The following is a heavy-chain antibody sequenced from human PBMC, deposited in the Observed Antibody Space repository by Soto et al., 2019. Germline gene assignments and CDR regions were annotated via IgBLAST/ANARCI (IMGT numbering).Heavy chain of an antibody. Sequence: TGGSLRLSCAASGFTFSSYAMSWVRQAPGKGLEWVSAISGSGGSTYYADSVKGRFTISRDNSKNTLYLQMNSLRAEDTAVYYCAKDDFWSGPSPPYYYYGMDVWGQGTTVTVSS. CDR3: AKDDFWSGPSPPYYYYGMDV. V-gene: IGHV3-23*01. J-gene: IGHJ6*02. D-gene: IGHD3-3*01. CDR2: ISGSGGST. CDR1: GFTFSSYA.